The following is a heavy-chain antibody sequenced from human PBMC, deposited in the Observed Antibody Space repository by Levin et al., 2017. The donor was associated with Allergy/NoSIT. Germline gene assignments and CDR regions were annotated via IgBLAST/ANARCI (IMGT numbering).Heavy chain of an antibody. CDR2: ITGSSSPI. V-gene: IGHV3-48*02. J-gene: IGHJ4*02. CDR3: ATSFSWYVNN. D-gene: IGHD6-13*01. CDR1: GFTFSTYS. Sequence: GGSLRLSCAASGFTFSTYSMNWVRQAPGKGLEWVSYITGSSSPIYYADSVKGRFTISRDNAKNSVYLQMNSLRDEDTAVYYCATSFSWYVNNWGQGTLVTVSS.